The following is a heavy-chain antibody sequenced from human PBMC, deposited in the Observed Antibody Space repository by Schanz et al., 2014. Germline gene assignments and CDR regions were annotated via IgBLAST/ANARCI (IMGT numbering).Heavy chain of an antibody. Sequence: DLVESGGGLIQRGESLRLSCSASGFTFSSYAMNWVRQAPGKGLERVSYISRSGTTIYYADSVKDRFTISRDNAKNYLLLQMNSLRAEDTAVYYGARDVDDRRGYGSGYCLGDCMDVWGQGTTVTVSS. CDR2: ISRSGTTI. J-gene: IGHJ6*02. CDR3: ARDVDDRRGYGSGYCLGDCMDV. D-gene: IGHD3-10*01. CDR1: GFTFSSYA. V-gene: IGHV3-48*01.